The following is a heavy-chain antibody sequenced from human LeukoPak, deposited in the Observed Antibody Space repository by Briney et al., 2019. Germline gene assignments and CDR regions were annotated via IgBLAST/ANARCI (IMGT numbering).Heavy chain of an antibody. Sequence: ASVKVSFKASGGTFRSYAISWVRQAPGQGLEWMGGIIPIFGTANYAQKFQGRVTITADESTSTAYMELGSLRSEDTAVYYCARDQGYRYGYGDFDYWGQGTLVTVSS. CDR3: ARDQGYRYGYGDFDY. CDR2: IIPIFGTA. V-gene: IGHV1-69*13. J-gene: IGHJ4*02. D-gene: IGHD5-18*01. CDR1: GGTFRSYA.